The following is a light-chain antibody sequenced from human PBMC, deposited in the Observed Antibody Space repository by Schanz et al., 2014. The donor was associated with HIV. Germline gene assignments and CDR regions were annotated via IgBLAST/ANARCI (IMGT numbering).Light chain of an antibody. Sequence: FMLTQPHSVSESPGKTVTISCTRSSGSIASNYVQWDHQPPGSAPTTVIYEDNQRPSGVPDRFSGSIDSSSNAASLTISGLKTEDEADYYCQSYDTAFRWVFGGGTKLTVL. CDR3: QSYDTAFRWV. V-gene: IGLV6-57*04. CDR2: EDN. CDR1: SGSIASNY. J-gene: IGLJ3*02.